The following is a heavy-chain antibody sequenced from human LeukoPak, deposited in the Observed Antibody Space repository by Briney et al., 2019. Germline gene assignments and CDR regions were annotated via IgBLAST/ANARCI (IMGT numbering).Heavy chain of an antibody. D-gene: IGHD3-9*01. J-gene: IGHJ6*02. CDR3: ARDPYYDILTGHYKGYYYGMDV. CDR1: GYTFTGYY. Sequence: GASVKVSCKASGYTFTGYYMHWVRQAPGQGLEWVGWINPNSGGTNYAQKFQGRVTMTRDTSISTAYIELSRLTSDDTAVYYCARDPYYDILTGHYKGYYYGMDVWGQGTTVTVSS. CDR2: INPNSGGT. V-gene: IGHV1-2*02.